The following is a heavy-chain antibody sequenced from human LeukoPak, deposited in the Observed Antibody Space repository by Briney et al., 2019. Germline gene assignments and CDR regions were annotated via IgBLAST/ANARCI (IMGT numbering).Heavy chain of an antibody. CDR1: GGSISSYY. CDR3: ARSPIVAATFDY. J-gene: IGHJ4*02. CDR2: IYYSGST. Sequence: SETLSLTCTVSGGSISSYYWSWIRQPPGKGLEWIGYIYYSGSTNYNPSLKSRVTISVDTSKNQFSLKLGSVTAADTAVYYCARSPIVAATFDYWGQGTLVTVSS. D-gene: IGHD5-12*01. V-gene: IGHV4-59*01.